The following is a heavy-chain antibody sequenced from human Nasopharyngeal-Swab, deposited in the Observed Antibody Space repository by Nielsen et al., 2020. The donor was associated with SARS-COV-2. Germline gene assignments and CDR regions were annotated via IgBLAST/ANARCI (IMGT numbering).Heavy chain of an antibody. CDR1: GGSISNSY. J-gene: IGHJ6*02. CDR2: IYYSGST. Sequence: SATLSLTCTVSGGSISNSYWSWIRQPPGKGLEWIGYIYYSGSTNYNPSLKGRVTISVDTSKNKFSLKLSSVTAADTAVYYCAREGAGRPYYDFWSGYYPHRYGMDVWGQGTTVTVSS. V-gene: IGHV4-59*01. CDR3: AREGAGRPYYDFWSGYYPHRYGMDV. D-gene: IGHD3-3*01.